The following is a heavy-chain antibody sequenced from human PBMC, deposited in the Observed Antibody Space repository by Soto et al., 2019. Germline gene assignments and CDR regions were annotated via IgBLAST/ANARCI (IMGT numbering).Heavy chain of an antibody. Sequence: GGSLRLSCAASGFTFSSYWMSWVRQAPGKGLEWVANIKQDGSEKYYVDSVKGRFTISRDNAKNSLYLQMNSLRAGDTAVYYCLGDMWGMDVWGQGTTVTVSS. V-gene: IGHV3-7*04. CDR2: IKQDGSEK. J-gene: IGHJ6*02. CDR3: LGDMWGMDV. CDR1: GFTFSSYW. D-gene: IGHD2-21*01.